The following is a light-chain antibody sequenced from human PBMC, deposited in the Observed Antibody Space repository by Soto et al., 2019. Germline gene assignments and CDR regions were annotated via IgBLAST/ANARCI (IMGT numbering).Light chain of an antibody. J-gene: IGKJ1*01. Sequence: EIVLTQSPGTLSLSPGERATLSCRASQSISGTFLAWYQHKPGQAPRVHIYGASRRATGIPDRFSGSGSGTDFTLTISRLEPEDFALYYCQQYDSGWTFGQGTKVEMK. V-gene: IGKV3-20*01. CDR1: QSISGTF. CDR2: GAS. CDR3: QQYDSGWT.